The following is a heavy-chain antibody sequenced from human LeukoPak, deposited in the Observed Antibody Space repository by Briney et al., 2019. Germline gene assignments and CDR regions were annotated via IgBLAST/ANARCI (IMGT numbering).Heavy chain of an antibody. CDR2: IYHSGST. V-gene: IGHV4-30-2*01. Sequence: PSETLSLTCTVSGGSISSGGYYWSWIRQPPGKGLEWIGYIYHSGSTYYNPSLKSRVTISVDRSKNQFSPKLSSVTAADTAVYYCARDRIGDFWSGYPRTWFDPWGQGTLVTVSS. J-gene: IGHJ5*02. CDR1: GGSISSGGYY. CDR3: ARDRIGDFWSGYPRTWFDP. D-gene: IGHD3-3*01.